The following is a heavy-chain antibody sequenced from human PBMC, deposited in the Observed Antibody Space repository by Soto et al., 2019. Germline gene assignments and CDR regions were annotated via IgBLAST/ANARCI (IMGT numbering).Heavy chain of an antibody. Sequence: QIQLVQFGGEVARPGASVTVSCEASGYIFTTYGLSWVRQTPAHGLEWMGWISADSGYTQYAQFFQGTVTMTRDTSRNTVYMTLRDLTSDDTGIYYCARDRPPGSLYGMDAWGQGTAVTVSS. CDR2: ISADSGYT. CDR3: ARDRPPGSLYGMDA. V-gene: IGHV1-18*01. J-gene: IGHJ6*02. CDR1: GYIFTTYG.